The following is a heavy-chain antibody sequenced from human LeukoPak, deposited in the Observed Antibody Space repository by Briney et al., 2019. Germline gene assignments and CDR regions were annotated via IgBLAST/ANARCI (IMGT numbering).Heavy chain of an antibody. J-gene: IGHJ5*02. CDR1: GDIPTEVT. CDR3: AAERELIS. CDR2: FDPDDGES. V-gene: IGHV1-24*01. D-gene: IGHD1-26*01. Sequence: GASVRVSCTDPGDIPTEVTIHWVRQAPGKGFEGMGSFDPDDGESIYAQKFQGRLSMTEATSAATAYMELSSLGSEDTAEYVCAAERELISWGQGTLVTVSS.